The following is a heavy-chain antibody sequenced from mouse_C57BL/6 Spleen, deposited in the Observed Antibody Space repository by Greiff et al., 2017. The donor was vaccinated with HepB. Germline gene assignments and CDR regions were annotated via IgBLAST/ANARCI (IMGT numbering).Heavy chain of an antibody. Sequence: VQLQQPGAELVKPGASVKLSCKASGYTFTSYWMHWVKQRPGQGLEWIGMIHPNSGSTNYNEKFKSKATLTVDKSSSTAYMQLSSLTSEDSAVYYCVSYYSNLYYAMDYWGQGTSVTVSS. CDR2: IHPNSGST. CDR3: VSYYSNLYYAMDY. V-gene: IGHV1-64*01. D-gene: IGHD2-5*01. CDR1: GYTFTSYW. J-gene: IGHJ4*01.